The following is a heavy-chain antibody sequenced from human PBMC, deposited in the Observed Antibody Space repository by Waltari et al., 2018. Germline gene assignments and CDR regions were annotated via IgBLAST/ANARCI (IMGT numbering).Heavy chain of an antibody. J-gene: IGHJ4*02. Sequence: VQLVESGGGLAQPGGSLRLSCTASGFTFTNWWMNWVRQGPGKGLMWVSRVKSDGTTTNYADSVRGRFTMSRDNAKNTVYLQMNSLRVDDTAVYFCVRAFGDYVSPVFDFWGQGVMVSVSS. CDR2: VKSDGTTT. CDR1: GFTFTNWW. V-gene: IGHV3-74*01. D-gene: IGHD3-16*01. CDR3: VRAFGDYVSPVFDF.